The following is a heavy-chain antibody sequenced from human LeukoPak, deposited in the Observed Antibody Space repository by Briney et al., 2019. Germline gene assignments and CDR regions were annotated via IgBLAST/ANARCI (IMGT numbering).Heavy chain of an antibody. Sequence: QAGGSLRLSCSASGFSFSYYNMNWVRQAPGKGLEWVSYISSTSTSIYYADSVMGRFSISRDKNSLYLQMNSLRADDTAVHYCATYPGYTYEVEAPRPARGYWGKGTLVTVSS. CDR2: ISSTSTSI. J-gene: IGHJ4*02. V-gene: IGHV3-48*01. CDR3: ATYPGYTYEVEAPRPARGY. D-gene: IGHD5-18*01. CDR1: GFSFSYYN.